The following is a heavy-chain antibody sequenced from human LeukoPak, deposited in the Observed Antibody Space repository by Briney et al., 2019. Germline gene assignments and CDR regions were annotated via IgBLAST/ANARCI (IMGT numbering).Heavy chain of an antibody. Sequence: PGRSLRLSCAASGFNSDDYAMHWVRHAPGKGLEWVSGISRNSDTIGYADSVKGRFTISRDNAKNSLYLQINSLRIEDMALYYCAKSYINYGGNSADAFDIWGQGTMVTVSS. D-gene: IGHD4-23*01. CDR2: ISRNSDTI. CDR3: AKSYINYGGNSADAFDI. CDR1: GFNSDDYA. V-gene: IGHV3-9*02. J-gene: IGHJ3*02.